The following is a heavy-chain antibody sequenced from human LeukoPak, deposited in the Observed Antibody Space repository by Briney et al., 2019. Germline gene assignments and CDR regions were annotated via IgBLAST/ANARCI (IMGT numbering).Heavy chain of an antibody. V-gene: IGHV4-59*01. CDR1: GGSISSYY. D-gene: IGHD3-10*01. Sequence: SETLSLTCTVSGGSISSYYWSWIRQPPGKGLEWIGYIYYSGSTNYNPSLKSRVTISVDTSKDQFSLKLSSVTAADTAVYYCARDESGGSGTSQFNYWGQGTLVTVSS. J-gene: IGHJ4*02. CDR2: IYYSGST. CDR3: ARDESGGSGTSQFNY.